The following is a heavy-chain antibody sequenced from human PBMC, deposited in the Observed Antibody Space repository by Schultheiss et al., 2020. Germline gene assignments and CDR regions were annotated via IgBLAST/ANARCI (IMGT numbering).Heavy chain of an antibody. Sequence: SETLSLTCAVSGGAISSYYWNWIRQPAGKGLEGFGEIYYSGSTNYNPSLKSRVTISIDMSKNQFSLKLRSVAAADTAVYYCAREVGQQLVRDCWFDPWGQGTLVTVSS. CDR3: AREVGQQLVRDCWFDP. V-gene: IGHV4-59*12. D-gene: IGHD6-13*01. CDR1: GGAISSYY. CDR2: IYYSGST. J-gene: IGHJ5*02.